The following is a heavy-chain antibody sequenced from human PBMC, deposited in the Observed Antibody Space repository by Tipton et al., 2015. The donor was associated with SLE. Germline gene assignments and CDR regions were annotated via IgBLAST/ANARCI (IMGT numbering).Heavy chain of an antibody. CDR3: VRTGGGGRALDL. D-gene: IGHD3-16*01. CDR2: TYYRSKWYN. Sequence: GLVKPSQTLSLTCAISGDSVSGNSVAWNWIRQSRSRGLEWLGRTYYRSKWYNDYAVSVKSRITINPDTSKNQFSLQVNSVTPEDTAIYYCVRTGGGGRALDLWGQGTMVTVSS. V-gene: IGHV6-1*01. J-gene: IGHJ3*01. CDR1: GDSVSGNSVA.